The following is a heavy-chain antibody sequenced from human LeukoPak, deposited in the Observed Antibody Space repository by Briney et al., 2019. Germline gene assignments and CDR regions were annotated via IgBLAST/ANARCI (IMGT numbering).Heavy chain of an antibody. V-gene: IGHV3-48*03. CDR2: ISNSGRTI. CDR1: GFTFSSYE. CDR3: VRRYCSSTSCTLDS. Sequence: GGSLRLSCAASGFTFSSYEMNWVRQAPGKGLGWVSYISNSGRTIFYADSVKGRFTVSRDNAKNSLYLQMNSLRAEDTAVYYCVRRYCSSTSCTLDSWGQGTLVTVSS. J-gene: IGHJ4*02. D-gene: IGHD2-2*01.